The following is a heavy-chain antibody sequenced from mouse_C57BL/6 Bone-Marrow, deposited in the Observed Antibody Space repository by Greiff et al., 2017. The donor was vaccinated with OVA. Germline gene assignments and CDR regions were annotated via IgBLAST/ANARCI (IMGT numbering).Heavy chain of an antibody. CDR1: GFTFSSYG. CDR3: ARRDWDVFDY. D-gene: IGHD4-1*01. J-gene: IGHJ2*01. V-gene: IGHV5-6*01. Sequence: EVQGVESGGDLVKPGGSLKLSCAASGFTFSSYGMSWVRQTPDKRLEWVATISSGGSYTYYPDSVKGRFTISRDNAKNTLYLQMSSLKSEDTAMYYCARRDWDVFDYWGQGTTLTVSS. CDR2: ISSGGSYT.